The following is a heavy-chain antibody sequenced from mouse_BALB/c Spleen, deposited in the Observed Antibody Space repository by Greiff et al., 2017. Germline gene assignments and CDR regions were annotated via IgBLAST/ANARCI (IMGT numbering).Heavy chain of an antibody. CDR2: ISYSGST. V-gene: IGHV3-2*02. J-gene: IGHJ4*01. CDR1: GYSITSDYA. Sequence: EVKLQESGPGLVKPSQSLSLTCTVTGYSITSDYAWNWIRQFPGNKLEWMGYISYSGSTSYNPSLKSRISITRDTSKNQFFLQLNSVTTEDTATYYCARFAAPYAMDYWGQGTSVTVSS. CDR3: ARFAAPYAMDY.